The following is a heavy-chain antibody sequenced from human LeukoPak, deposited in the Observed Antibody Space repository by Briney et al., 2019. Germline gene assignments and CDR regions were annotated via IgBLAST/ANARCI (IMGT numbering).Heavy chain of an antibody. V-gene: IGHV3-13*01. J-gene: IGHJ2*01. CDR2: IGTAGEI. CDR1: GFTFRSYD. Sequence: PGGSLRLSCAASGFTFRSYDMHWVRQATGKGLEWVSGIGTAGEIYYPGSVKGRFTISRENAKNSLYLQMNSLRAGDTAVYYCARPANSTTWYSRYFDLWGRGTLVTVSS. D-gene: IGHD6-13*01. CDR3: ARPANSTTWYSRYFDL.